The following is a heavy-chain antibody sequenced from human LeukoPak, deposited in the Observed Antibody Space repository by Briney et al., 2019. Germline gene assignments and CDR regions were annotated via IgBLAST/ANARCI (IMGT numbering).Heavy chain of an antibody. V-gene: IGHV4-59*01. D-gene: IGHD2-2*01. Sequence: NPSETLSLTCTVSGGSISSYYWSWIRQPPGKGLEWIGYIYYSGSTDYNPSLKSRVTISVDTSKSQFSLKLSSVTAADTAVYYCARDRVVVVPAAMEYYYYYGMDVWGQGTTVTVSS. CDR3: ARDRVVVVPAAMEYYYYYGMDV. CDR2: IYYSGST. J-gene: IGHJ6*02. CDR1: GGSISSYY.